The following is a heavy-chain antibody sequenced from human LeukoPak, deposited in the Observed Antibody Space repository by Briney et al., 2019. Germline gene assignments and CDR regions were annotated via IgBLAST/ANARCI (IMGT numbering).Heavy chain of an antibody. Sequence: QPGGTLRLSCAASGFTFSTYGMSWVRQAPGKGLEWVSAVSSTGGTTYYADSVKGRFTISRDNSKNTLFLQINSLRAEDTAVYYCAKYGDRGAFCSGGTCYPYYYYYMDVWGKGTTVTISS. CDR1: GFTFSTYG. D-gene: IGHD2-15*01. J-gene: IGHJ6*03. CDR3: AKYGDRGAFCSGGTCYPYYYYYMDV. CDR2: VSSTGGTT. V-gene: IGHV3-23*01.